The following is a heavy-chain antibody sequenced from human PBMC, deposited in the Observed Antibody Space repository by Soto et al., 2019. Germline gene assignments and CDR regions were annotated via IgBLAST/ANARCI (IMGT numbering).Heavy chain of an antibody. CDR3: ATGSDYGDYSFDY. CDR1: GFTFSSYG. Sequence: QVQLVESGGGVVQPGRSLRLSCAASGFTFSSYGMHWVRQAPGKGLEWVAVISYDGSNKYYADSVKGRFTISRDNSKNTLSLQMNSLRAEDTAVYYCATGSDYGDYSFDYWGQGTLVTVSS. J-gene: IGHJ4*02. CDR2: ISYDGSNK. V-gene: IGHV3-30*03. D-gene: IGHD4-17*01.